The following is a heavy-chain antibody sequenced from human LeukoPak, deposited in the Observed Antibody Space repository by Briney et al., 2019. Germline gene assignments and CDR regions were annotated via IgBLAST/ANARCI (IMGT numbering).Heavy chain of an antibody. CDR1: GGSISSYY. CDR2: IYYSGST. CDR3: ARPLPGVGLFGSLRYYGMDV. J-gene: IGHJ6*02. D-gene: IGHD3-3*01. Sequence: SETLSLTCTVSGGSISSYYWSWIRQPPGKGLEWIGYIYYSGSTNYNPSLKSRVTISVDTSKNQFSLKLSSVTAADTAVYYCARPLPGVGLFGSLRYYGMDVWGQGTTVTVSS. V-gene: IGHV4-59*08.